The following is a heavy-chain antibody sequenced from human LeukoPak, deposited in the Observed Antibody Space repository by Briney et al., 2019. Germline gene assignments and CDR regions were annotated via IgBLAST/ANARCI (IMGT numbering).Heavy chain of an antibody. CDR1: GFTFSSYN. CDR3: ARDSGYCSSTTCYFFDY. Sequence: GGSLRLSCAASGFTFSSYNMNWVRQAPGKGLEWVSYVSSSSNTIYYADSVKGRFTISRDNAKNSLYLQMNSLRAEDTAVYYCARDSGYCSSTTCYFFDYWGQGTLVTVSS. CDR2: VSSSSNTI. D-gene: IGHD2-2*01. V-gene: IGHV3-48*01. J-gene: IGHJ4*02.